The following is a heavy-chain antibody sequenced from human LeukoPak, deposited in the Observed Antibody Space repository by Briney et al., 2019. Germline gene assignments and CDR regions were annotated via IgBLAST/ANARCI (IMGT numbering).Heavy chain of an antibody. CDR2: INPNSGGT. Sequence: ASVKVSCKASGYTFTGYYMHWVRQAPGQGLEWMGWINPNSGGTNYAQKFQGRVTMTRDTSISTAYMELSRLRSDDTAVYYCARENEGSVDWFDPWGQGTLVTVSS. V-gene: IGHV1-2*02. J-gene: IGHJ5*02. D-gene: IGHD4-23*01. CDR1: GYTFTGYY. CDR3: ARENEGSVDWFDP.